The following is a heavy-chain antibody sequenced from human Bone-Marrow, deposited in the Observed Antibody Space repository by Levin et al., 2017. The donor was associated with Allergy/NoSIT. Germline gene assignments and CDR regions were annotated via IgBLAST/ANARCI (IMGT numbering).Heavy chain of an antibody. J-gene: IGHJ4*02. Sequence: KPGESLKISCKNSGYIFTTSWIGWVRQMPGKGLEWMGIIYSRDSNTKYSPSFQGQVTISVDKSINTAYLHWNSLEASDTAIYYCARAVDGTTTWDFWGQGTLVTVSA. CDR2: IYSRDSNT. D-gene: IGHD1-14*01. V-gene: IGHV5-51*01. CDR3: ARAVDGTTTWDF. CDR1: GYIFTTSW.